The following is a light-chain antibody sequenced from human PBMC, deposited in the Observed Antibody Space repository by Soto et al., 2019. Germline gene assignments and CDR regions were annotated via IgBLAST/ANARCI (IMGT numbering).Light chain of an antibody. CDR3: QQYSSAPWT. CDR2: GAS. Sequence: DIPMTQSPSSLSASVGDRVTLTCRASQGISNYLAWYQKKPGKVPKLLIYGASTLQSGVPFRFSGSGSGTDFTLTVSSLQPEDVATYYCQQYSSAPWTFGQGTKVEIK. V-gene: IGKV1-27*01. CDR1: QGISNY. J-gene: IGKJ1*01.